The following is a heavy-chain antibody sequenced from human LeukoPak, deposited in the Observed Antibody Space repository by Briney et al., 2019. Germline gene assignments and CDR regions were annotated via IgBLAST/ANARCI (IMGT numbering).Heavy chain of an antibody. V-gene: IGHV3-43*02. CDR2: ISGDDGST. J-gene: IGHJ6*02. CDR3: AKDILIAVAGSRLYYYYGMDV. CDR1: GFTFDDYA. D-gene: IGHD6-19*01. Sequence: QPGGSLRLSCATSGFTFDDYAMHWVRQAPGKGLEWVSLISGDDGSTYYADSVKGRFTISRDNSKNSLYLQMNSLATEDTALYYCAKDILIAVAGSRLYYYYGMDVWGQGTTVTVSS.